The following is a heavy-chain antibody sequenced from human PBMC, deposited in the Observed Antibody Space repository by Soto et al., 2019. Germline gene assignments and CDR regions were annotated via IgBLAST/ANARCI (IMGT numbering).Heavy chain of an antibody. CDR1: GGSISSGDYY. Sequence: PSETLSLTCTVSGGSISSGDYYWSWIRQPPGKGLEWIGYIYYSGSTYYNPSLKSRVTISVDTSKNQFSLKLSSVTAADTAVYYCARLPGDYVRFEDYYYGMDVWGQGTTVTVSS. CDR3: ARLPGDYVRFEDYYYGMDV. CDR2: IYYSGST. V-gene: IGHV4-30-4*01. D-gene: IGHD4-17*01. J-gene: IGHJ6*02.